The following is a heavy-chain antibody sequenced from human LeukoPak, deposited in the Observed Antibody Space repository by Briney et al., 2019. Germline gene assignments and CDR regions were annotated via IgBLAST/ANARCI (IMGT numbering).Heavy chain of an antibody. J-gene: IGHJ4*02. Sequence: GGSLRLSCAASGFTFDDYGMSWVRQAPGKGLEWVSGINWNGGSTGYADSVKGRFTISRDNAKNSLYLQMNSLRAEDTALYYCARRGGYYDSSGLYDYWGQGTLVTVSS. CDR1: GFTFDDYG. D-gene: IGHD3-22*01. CDR2: INWNGGST. CDR3: ARRGGYYDSSGLYDY. V-gene: IGHV3-20*04.